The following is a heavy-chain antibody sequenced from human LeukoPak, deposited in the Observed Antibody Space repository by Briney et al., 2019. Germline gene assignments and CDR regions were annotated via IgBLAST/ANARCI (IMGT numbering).Heavy chain of an antibody. J-gene: IGHJ5*02. CDR3: AKGAYGSGTMGNWFDP. CDR2: ISGSGGST. Sequence: PGGSLRLSCAASGFTFSSYAMSWVRQAPGKGLEWVSAISGSGGSTYYADSVKGRFTISRDNSKNTLYLQMNSPRAEDTAVYYCAKGAYGSGTMGNWFDPWGQGTLVTVSS. V-gene: IGHV3-23*01. CDR1: GFTFSSYA. D-gene: IGHD3-10*01.